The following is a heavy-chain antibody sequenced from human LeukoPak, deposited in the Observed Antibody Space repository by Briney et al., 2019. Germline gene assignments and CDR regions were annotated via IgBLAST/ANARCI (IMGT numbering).Heavy chain of an antibody. CDR3: AKDEGDWNYKLASQTYG. Sequence: GGSLRLSCAASGLRFSSYAMSWVRQAPGKGLEWVSAISGSGVSTYYADSVKGRFTVSRDNSKNTLYLQMSSLRAEDPAVYYCAKDEGDWNYKLASQTYGWGRGTLVPVPP. CDR1: GLRFSSYA. J-gene: IGHJ4*02. V-gene: IGHV3-23*01. D-gene: IGHD1-7*01. CDR2: ISGSGVST.